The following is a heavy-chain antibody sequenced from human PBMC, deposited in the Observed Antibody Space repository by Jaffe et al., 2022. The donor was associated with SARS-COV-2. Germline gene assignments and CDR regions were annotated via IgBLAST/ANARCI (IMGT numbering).Heavy chain of an antibody. CDR3: ARGQRVVRGVIITKVGGNYGMDV. D-gene: IGHD3-10*01. J-gene: IGHJ6*02. CDR1: GYTFTSYD. V-gene: IGHV1-8*01. CDR2: MNPNSGNT. Sequence: QVQLVQSGAEVKKPGASVKVSCKASGYTFTSYDINWVRQATGQGLEWMGWMNPNSGNTGYAQKFQGRVTMTRNTSISTAYMELSSLRSEDTAVYYCARGQRVVRGVIITKVGGNYGMDVWGQGTTVTVSS.